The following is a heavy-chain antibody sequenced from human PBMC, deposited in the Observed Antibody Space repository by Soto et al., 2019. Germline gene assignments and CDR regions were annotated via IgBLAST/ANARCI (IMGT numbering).Heavy chain of an antibody. CDR2: IYWDDDQ. CDR3: AHAFGGTSWPNDAFDI. D-gene: IGHD3-3*02. CDR1: GVPRSGEKKG. Sequence: PTQSLTLTSTDFGVPRSGEKKGVGWIRQPPGKALEWLALIYWDDDQRYSPSLKTRLTITKDTSKNQVVLTMTNMDPVDTATYYCAHAFGGTSWPNDAFDIWGQGTVVTVSS. V-gene: IGHV2-5*02. J-gene: IGHJ3*02.